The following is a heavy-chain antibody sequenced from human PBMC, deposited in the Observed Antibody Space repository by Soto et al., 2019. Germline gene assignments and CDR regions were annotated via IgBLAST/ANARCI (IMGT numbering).Heavy chain of an antibody. D-gene: IGHD3-10*01. CDR3: ASVGRDYYGAGESLDNYYYYYMDV. CDR1: GFTVSSNY. V-gene: IGHV3-53*04. Sequence: EVQLVESGGGLVQPGGSLRLSCAASGFTVSSNYMSWVRQAPGKGLEWVSVIYSGGSTYYADSVKGRFTISRHNSKNTLYLQMNSLRAEDTAVYYCASVGRDYYGAGESLDNYYYYYMDVWGKGTTVTVSS. CDR2: IYSGGST. J-gene: IGHJ6*03.